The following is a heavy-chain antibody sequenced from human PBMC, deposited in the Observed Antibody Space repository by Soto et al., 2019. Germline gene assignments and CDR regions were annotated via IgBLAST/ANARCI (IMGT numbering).Heavy chain of an antibody. Sequence: GKGLEWVSAISGSGGRTYYADSVKGRFTISRDNSKNTLYLQMNSLRAEDTAVYYFFFQAEDGIRGVRSVSAFLLNRSSDL. CDR3: FFQAEDGIRGVRSVSAFLLNRSSDL. J-gene: IGHJ2*01. CDR2: ISGSGGRT. V-gene: IGHV3-23*01. D-gene: IGHD3-10*02.